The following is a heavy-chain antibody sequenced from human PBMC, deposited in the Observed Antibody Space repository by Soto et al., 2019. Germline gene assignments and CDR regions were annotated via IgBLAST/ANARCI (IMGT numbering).Heavy chain of an antibody. J-gene: IGHJ4*02. V-gene: IGHV4-39*01. CDR3: ARVPRGYDFWSGYYLDY. CDR2: IYYSGST. CDR1: GGSISSSSYY. D-gene: IGHD3-3*01. Sequence: SETLSLTCTVSGGSISSSSYYWGWIRQPPGKGLEWIGSIYYSGSTYYNPSLKSRVTISVDTSKNQFSLKLSSVTAADTAVYYCARVPRGYDFWSGYYLDYWGQGTLVTVS.